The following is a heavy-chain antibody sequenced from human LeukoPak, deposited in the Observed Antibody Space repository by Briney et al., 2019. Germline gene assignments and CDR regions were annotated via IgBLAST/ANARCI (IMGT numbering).Heavy chain of an antibody. Sequence: PGGSLRLSCAASGFTFSSYGMHWVRQAPGKGLEWVAFIRYYGSNKYYADSVKGRFTISRDNSKNTLYLQMNSLRAEDTAVYYCAKDSTHPYYDILTGYPDYWGQGTLVTVSS. CDR1: GFTFSSYG. CDR2: IRYYGSNK. D-gene: IGHD3-9*01. J-gene: IGHJ4*02. CDR3: AKDSTHPYYDILTGYPDY. V-gene: IGHV3-30*02.